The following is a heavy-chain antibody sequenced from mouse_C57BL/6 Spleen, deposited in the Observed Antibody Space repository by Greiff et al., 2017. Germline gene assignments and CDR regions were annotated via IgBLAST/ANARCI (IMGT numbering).Heavy chain of an antibody. CDR3: ARSSRGGAMDY. V-gene: IGHV1-19*01. CDR1: GYTFTDYY. J-gene: IGHJ4*01. Sequence: VQLQQSGPVLVKPGASVKMSCKASGYTFTDYYMNWVKQSHGKSLEWIGVINPYNGGTSYNQKFKGKATLTVDKSSSTAYMELNSLTSEDSAVYYCARSSRGGAMDYWGQGTSVTVSS. CDR2: INPYNGGT.